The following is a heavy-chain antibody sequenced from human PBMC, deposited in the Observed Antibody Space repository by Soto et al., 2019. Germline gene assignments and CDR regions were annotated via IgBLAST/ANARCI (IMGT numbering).Heavy chain of an antibody. CDR1: GFTFSSYS. CDR3: ASGGCSGSNCLNGFDP. Sequence: EVQLVESGGGLVQPGGSLRLSCAASGFTFSSYSMNWVRRAPGKGLEWVSYISSSSTTKYYADSVKGRFTISRDNAKNSLYLQMNSLRAEDTAVYYCASGGCSGSNCLNGFDPWGQGTLVTVSS. J-gene: IGHJ5*02. CDR2: ISSSSTTK. D-gene: IGHD2-15*01. V-gene: IGHV3-48*01.